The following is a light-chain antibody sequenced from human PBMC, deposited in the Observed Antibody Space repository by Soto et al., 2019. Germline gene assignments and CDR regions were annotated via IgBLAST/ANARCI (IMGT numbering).Light chain of an antibody. CDR2: PAS. V-gene: IGKV1-5*01. CDR1: QSVSRW. J-gene: IGKJ4*01. Sequence: DLQMTQSPSTLSASVGDSVTITCRASQSVSRWLAWYHQKPGQAPNLLIFPASSVKSVVPTRFSGSGATKEIILIISSLQPDDSGGYYYQQYDTWCTFGGGTKVEI. CDR3: QQYDTWCT.